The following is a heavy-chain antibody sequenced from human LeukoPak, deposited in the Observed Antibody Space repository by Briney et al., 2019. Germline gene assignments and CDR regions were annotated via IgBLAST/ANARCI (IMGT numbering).Heavy chain of an antibody. CDR3: AKDLKGIYDY. CDR1: GFIFNTYV. Sequence: PGGSLRLSCAASGFIFNTYVTHWVRQAPGKGLEWLAFIRYDGSNKYYADSVKGRFTISRDNSKNTLYLQMNSLRAEDTAVYYCAKDLKGIYDYWGQGTLVTVSS. V-gene: IGHV3-30*02. D-gene: IGHD5-12*01. J-gene: IGHJ4*02. CDR2: IRYDGSNK.